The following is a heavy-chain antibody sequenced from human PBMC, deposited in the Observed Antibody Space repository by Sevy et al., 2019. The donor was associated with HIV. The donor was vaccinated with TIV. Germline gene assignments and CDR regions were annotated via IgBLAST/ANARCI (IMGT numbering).Heavy chain of an antibody. Sequence: GGSLRLSCVASGFSFIHENMNWVRQAPGKGLEWLSYISTSGSTIYQADSAKGRFTISRDNAKNSLFLQMNSLRVEDTAIYYCVRDWDDKFSYGDSDPAVDCWGQGTLVTVSS. J-gene: IGHJ4*02. CDR1: GFSFIHEN. D-gene: IGHD2-21*02. V-gene: IGHV3-48*04. CDR3: VRDWDDKFSYGDSDPAVDC. CDR2: ISTSGSTI.